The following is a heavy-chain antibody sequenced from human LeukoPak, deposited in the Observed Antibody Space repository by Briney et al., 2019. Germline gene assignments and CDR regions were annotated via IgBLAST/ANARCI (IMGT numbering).Heavy chain of an antibody. CDR3: ARAWVYCSSTSCQGED. V-gene: IGHV4-30-4*08. J-gene: IGHJ4*02. D-gene: IGHD2-2*01. Sequence: SQTLSLTCTVSGGSISSGDYYWSWIRQPPGKGLEWIGYIYYSGSTYYNPSLKSRVTISVDTSKNQFSLKLSSVTAADTAVYYCARAWVYCSSTSCQGEDWGQGTLVTVSS. CDR2: IYYSGST. CDR1: GGSISSGDYY.